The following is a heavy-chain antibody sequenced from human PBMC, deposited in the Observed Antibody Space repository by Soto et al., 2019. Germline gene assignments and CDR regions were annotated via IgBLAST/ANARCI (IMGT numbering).Heavy chain of an antibody. V-gene: IGHV1-18*01. D-gene: IGHD3-10*01. CDR3: ARGRYGAY. J-gene: IGHJ4*02. CDR1: GYAFTTYG. Sequence: QVHLVQSGAEVKKPGASVKVSCKGSGYAFTTYGITWVRQAPGHGLEWMGWISAHNGNTNYAQKLQGRITVTRDTSTSTAYMELRSLRPVDTDVYSCARGRYGAYWGQGALVTVSS. CDR2: ISAHNGNT.